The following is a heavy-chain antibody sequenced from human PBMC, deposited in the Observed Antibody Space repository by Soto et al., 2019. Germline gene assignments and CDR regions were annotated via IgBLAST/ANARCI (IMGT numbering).Heavy chain of an antibody. Sequence: EVQLVESGGGLIQPGGSLRLSCAASGFTVSTKYMNWVRQAPGRGLEWVSVIYPGGNTYYRDSVKGRFTISSDSSRNTMFLQKNSLRADDTALYYCAGETYYYGSGNYGWFDPWGQGTLVTVSS. J-gene: IGHJ5*02. CDR3: AGETYYYGSGNYGWFDP. CDR2: IYPGGNT. V-gene: IGHV3-53*01. D-gene: IGHD3-10*01. CDR1: GFTVSTKY.